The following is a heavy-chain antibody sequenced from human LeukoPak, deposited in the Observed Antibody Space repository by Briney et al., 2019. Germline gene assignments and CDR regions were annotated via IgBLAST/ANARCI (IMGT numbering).Heavy chain of an antibody. CDR2: IRYDGSYK. J-gene: IGHJ4*02. V-gene: IGHV3-30*02. CDR1: GFTFSNYG. CDR3: VTRSLDY. Sequence: GGSLRLSCAASGFTFSNYGMHWVRQAPGKGLEWVSFIRYDGSYKYYADSVKGRFTISRDNSKNTLYVQMNSLRAEDTAVYYCVTRSLDYWGQGTLVTVSS.